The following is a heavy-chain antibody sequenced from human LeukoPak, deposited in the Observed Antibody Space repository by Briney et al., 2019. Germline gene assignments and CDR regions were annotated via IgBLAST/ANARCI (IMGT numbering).Heavy chain of an antibody. J-gene: IGHJ6*03. CDR2: IYPGDSDT. CDR1: GYSFTSYW. Sequence: GESLKISCKGSGYSFTSYWIGWVRQMPGKGLEWMGIIYPGDSDTRYSPSFQGQVTISADKSISTAYLQWSSLKASDTAMYYCARHGAPTSGYYDHSVNPTYYYYYYMDVWGKGTTVTVSS. D-gene: IGHD3-22*01. CDR3: ARHGAPTSGYYDHSVNPTYYYYYYMDV. V-gene: IGHV5-51*01.